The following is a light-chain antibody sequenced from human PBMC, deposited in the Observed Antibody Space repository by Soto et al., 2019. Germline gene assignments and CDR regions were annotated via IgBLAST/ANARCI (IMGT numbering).Light chain of an antibody. CDR3: MQSIELPYT. Sequence: DVVMTQTPLSLSVTPGQPASISCRSTQSLLHTDGGTYLYWYLQRPGQPPQRLISESVNRFSGVSDRFSGSGSGTYFTLKISRVEAEDVGVYYCMQSIELPYTFGQGTKLEI. CDR1: QSLLHTDGGTY. CDR2: ESV. J-gene: IGKJ2*01. V-gene: IGKV2D-29*01.